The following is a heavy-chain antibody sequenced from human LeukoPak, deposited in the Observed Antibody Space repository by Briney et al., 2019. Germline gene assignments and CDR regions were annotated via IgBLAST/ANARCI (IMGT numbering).Heavy chain of an antibody. CDR3: ARASYYGSGQIFFDY. J-gene: IGHJ4*02. CDR1: GFTFSHYL. V-gene: IGHV3-53*01. D-gene: IGHD3-10*01. Sequence: QPGGSLRLSCAASGFTFSHYLMHWVRQAPGKGLEWVSVIYSGGSTYYADSVKGRFTISRDNSKNTLYLQMNSLRAEDTAVYYCARASYYGSGQIFFDYWGQGTLVTVSS. CDR2: IYSGGST.